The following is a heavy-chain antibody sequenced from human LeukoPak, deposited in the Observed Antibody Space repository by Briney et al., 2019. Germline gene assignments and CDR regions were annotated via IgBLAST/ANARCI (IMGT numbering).Heavy chain of an antibody. J-gene: IGHJ4*02. D-gene: IGHD2/OR15-2a*01. CDR3: AKDRRQYYYFDY. V-gene: IGHV3-21*01. CDR1: GFTFSSYN. CDR2: ISSSSSYI. Sequence: GGSLRLSCAASGFTFSSYNMNWVRQAPGKGLEWVSFISSSSSYIYYADSVKGRFTISRDNAKNSLYLQMNSLRAEDTAVYYCAKDRRQYYYFDYWGQGTLVTVSS.